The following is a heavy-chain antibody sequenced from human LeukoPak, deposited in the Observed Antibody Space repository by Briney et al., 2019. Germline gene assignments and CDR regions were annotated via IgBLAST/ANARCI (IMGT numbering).Heavy chain of an antibody. V-gene: IGHV3-30*18. CDR1: GFTFSSYG. CDR2: ISYDGSNK. Sequence: SGGSLRLSCAASGFTFSSYGMHWVRQAPGKGLEWVAVISYDGSNKYYADSVKGRLTISRDNSKNTLYLQMNSLRAEDTAVYYCAKDLGIFDTYYYYGMDVWGQGTTVTVSS. CDR3: AKDLGIFDTYYYYGMDV. D-gene: IGHD3-3*01. J-gene: IGHJ6*02.